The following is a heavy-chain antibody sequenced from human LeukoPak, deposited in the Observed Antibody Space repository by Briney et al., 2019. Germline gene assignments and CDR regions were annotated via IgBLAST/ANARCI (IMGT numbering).Heavy chain of an antibody. CDR3: AISTYCGSTSCYIPAFDI. V-gene: IGHV4-59*06. CDR2: IYYSGST. Sequence: NPSETLSLTCTVSGGSISSYYWSWIRQHPGKGLEWIGYIYYSGSTYYNPSLKSRVTISVDTSKNQFSLKLSSVTAADTAVYYCAISTYCGSTSCYIPAFDIWGQGTMVTVSS. D-gene: IGHD2-2*02. J-gene: IGHJ3*02. CDR1: GGSISSYY.